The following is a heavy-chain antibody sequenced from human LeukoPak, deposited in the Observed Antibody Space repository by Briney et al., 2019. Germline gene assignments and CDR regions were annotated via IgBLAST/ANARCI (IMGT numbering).Heavy chain of an antibody. CDR3: ARSKGHLDS. V-gene: IGHV6-1*01. J-gene: IGHJ4*02. Sequence: SQTLSLTCAFSGDSVSSNSAAWNWIRQSPSRGLEWLGRTYYRSKWFNDYAASVRSRITIKPDTPNNQFTLQLNSVTPEDTAMYFCARSKGHLDSWGQGTLVTVSS. CDR1: GDSVSSNSAA. CDR2: TYYRSKWFN.